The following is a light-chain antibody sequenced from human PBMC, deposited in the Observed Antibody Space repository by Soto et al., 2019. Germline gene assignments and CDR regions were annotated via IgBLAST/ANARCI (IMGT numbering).Light chain of an antibody. J-gene: IGKJ5*01. CDR2: DAS. V-gene: IGKV3-11*01. CDR1: QSVSNY. Sequence: EIVLTQSPATLSLSPGERATLSCRASQSVSNYLGWYQQKPGQAPRLLIYDASNRATAIPASFSGSGSGTDFTLTISSLEPEDFAVYYRHKGGTFGQGTRLEIK. CDR3: HKGGT.